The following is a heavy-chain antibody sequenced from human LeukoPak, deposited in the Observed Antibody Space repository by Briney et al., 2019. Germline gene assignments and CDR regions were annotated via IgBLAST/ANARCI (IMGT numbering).Heavy chain of an antibody. CDR2: INWNGGST. J-gene: IGHJ4*02. D-gene: IGHD3-22*01. CDR3: ARGGGYYDSSGHDY. V-gene: IGHV3-20*04. Sequence: GGSLRLSCAASGFTFSDYAMSWVRQAPGKGLECVSGINWNGGSTGYADSVKGRFTISRDNAKNSLYLQMSSLRAEDTALYYCARGGGYYDSSGHDYWGQGTLVTVSS. CDR1: GFTFSDYA.